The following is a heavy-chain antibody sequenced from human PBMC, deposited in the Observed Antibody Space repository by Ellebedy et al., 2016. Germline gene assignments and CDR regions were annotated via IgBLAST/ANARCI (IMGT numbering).Heavy chain of an antibody. CDR2: ISDSGGST. CDR1: GFMFSAFT. D-gene: IGHD3-10*01. CDR3: AKEGLLWFGDKWYYYMDV. J-gene: IGHJ6*03. Sequence: GESLKISCAASGFMFSAFTMNWVRQAPGKGLEWVSSISDSGGSTYYADSVKGRFTISRDNSKNTVFLQMNSLRGEDTAVYYCAKEGLLWFGDKWYYYMDVWGQGTTVTVSS. V-gene: IGHV3-23*01.